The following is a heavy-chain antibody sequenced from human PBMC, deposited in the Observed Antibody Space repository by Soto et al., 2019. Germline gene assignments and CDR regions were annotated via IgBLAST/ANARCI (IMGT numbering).Heavy chain of an antibody. V-gene: IGHV3-30-3*01. J-gene: IGHJ3*02. CDR3: AKDRLGTGYLGYGDSSDAFDI. D-gene: IGHD4-17*01. Sequence: GGPLRLSCAASGFTFSSYAMHWVRQAPGKGLEWVAVISYDGSNKYYADSVKGRFTISRDNSKNTLYLQMNSLRAEDTAVYYCAKDRLGTGYLGYGDSSDAFDIRGQGTMVTV. CDR2: ISYDGSNK. CDR1: GFTFSSYA.